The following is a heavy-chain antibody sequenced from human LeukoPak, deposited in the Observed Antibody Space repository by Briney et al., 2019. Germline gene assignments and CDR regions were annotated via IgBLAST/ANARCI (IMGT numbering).Heavy chain of an antibody. D-gene: IGHD5-24*01. CDR1: GAYINSGAQY. V-gene: IGHV4-31*03. CDR2: VYRTGDT. CDR3: AEKDGTSASFDY. Sequence: PSETLSLTCTVSGAYINSGAQYWGWIRQHPEKGLEWMGYVYRTGDTYYSPSFQSRIAMSVDTSKNQFSLRLSPVTAADTAVYFCAEKDGTSASFDYGGQGILVTVST. J-gene: IGHJ4*01.